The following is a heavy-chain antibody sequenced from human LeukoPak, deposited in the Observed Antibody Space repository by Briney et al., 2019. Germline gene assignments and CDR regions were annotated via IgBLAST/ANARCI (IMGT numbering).Heavy chain of an antibody. CDR1: GFTFSYAW. V-gene: IGHV3-7*02. J-gene: IGHJ4*02. CDR2: IKQDESEK. D-gene: IGHD3-22*01. CDR3: ARLYDNSGFYDY. Sequence: PGGSLRLSCAASGFTFSYAWMSWVRQAPGKGLEWVASIKQDESEKHYVDSVKGRFTISRDNAKNSLYLQMNSLRAEDTAVYYCARLYDNSGFYDYWGQGTLVTVSS.